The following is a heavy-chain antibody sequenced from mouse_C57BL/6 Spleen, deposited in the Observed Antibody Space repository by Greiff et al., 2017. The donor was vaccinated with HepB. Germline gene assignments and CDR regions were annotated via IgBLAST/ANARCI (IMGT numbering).Heavy chain of an antibody. J-gene: IGHJ4*01. CDR2: ISSGGSYT. Sequence: EVKLVESGGDLVKPGGSLKLSCAASGFTFSSYGMSWVRQTPDKRLEWVATISSGGSYTYYPDSVKGRFTISRDNAKNTLYLQMSSLKSEDTAVYYCARHRRNAMDYWGQGTSVTVSS. V-gene: IGHV5-6*01. CDR3: ARHRRNAMDY. CDR1: GFTFSSYG.